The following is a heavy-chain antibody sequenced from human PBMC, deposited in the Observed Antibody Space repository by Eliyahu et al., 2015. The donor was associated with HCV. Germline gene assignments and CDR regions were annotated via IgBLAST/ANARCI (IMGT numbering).Heavy chain of an antibody. CDR2: IYYSGST. J-gene: IGHJ4*02. CDR3: ASSLPNYDFWSGYYIPAPFDY. D-gene: IGHD3-3*01. CDR1: GGSISSSSYY. V-gene: IGHV4-39*01. Sequence: QLQLQESGPGLVKPSETLSLTCTVXGGSISSSSYYWGWXRQPPGKGLEWIGSIYYSGSTYYNPSLKSRVTISVDTSKNQFSLKLSSVTAADTAVYYCASSLPNYDFWSGYYIPAPFDYWGQGTLVTVSS.